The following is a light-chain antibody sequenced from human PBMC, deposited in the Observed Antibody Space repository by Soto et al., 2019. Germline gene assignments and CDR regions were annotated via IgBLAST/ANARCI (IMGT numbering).Light chain of an antibody. CDR1: QSVSSN. J-gene: IGKJ5*01. CDR2: GAS. V-gene: IGKV3D-15*01. Sequence: EIVMTQSPATLSVSPGARAPLSCRASQSVSSNLAWYQQKPGQAPRLLIYGASYRATGIPARFSGSGSGTEFTLTISSLQSEDFAVYYCQQYNNWPSITFGQGTRLEIK. CDR3: QQYNNWPSIT.